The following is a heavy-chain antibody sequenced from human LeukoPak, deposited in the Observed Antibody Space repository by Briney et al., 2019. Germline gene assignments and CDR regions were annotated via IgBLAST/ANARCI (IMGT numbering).Heavy chain of an antibody. Sequence: GGSLRLSCAASGFTFDDYAMHWVRQAPGKGLEWVSAISGSGGSTYYADSVKGRFTISRDNSKNTLYLQMNSLRAEDTAVYYCAGSTVTTVSYYYGMDVWGQGTTVTVSS. CDR3: AGSTVTTVSYYYGMDV. J-gene: IGHJ6*02. CDR1: GFTFDDYA. CDR2: ISGSGGST. V-gene: IGHV3-23*01. D-gene: IGHD4-17*01.